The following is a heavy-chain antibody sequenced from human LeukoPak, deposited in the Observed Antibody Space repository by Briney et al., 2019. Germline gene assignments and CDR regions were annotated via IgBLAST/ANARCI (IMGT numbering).Heavy chain of an antibody. CDR2: ISSSSSYI. CDR3: ARDPDVGWNWFDP. V-gene: IGHV3-21*01. D-gene: IGHD1-14*01. J-gene: IGHJ5*02. CDR1: GFTFSSYS. Sequence: GGSLRLSCAASGFTFSSYSMNWVRQAPGKGLEWVSSISSSSSYIYYADSVKGRFTISRDNAKNSLYLKMSSLRAEDTAVYYCARDPDVGWNWFDPWGQGTLVTVSS.